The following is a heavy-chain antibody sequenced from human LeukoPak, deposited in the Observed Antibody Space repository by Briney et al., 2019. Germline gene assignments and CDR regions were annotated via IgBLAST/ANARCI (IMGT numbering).Heavy chain of an antibody. CDR3: AIVDTAMDP. Sequence: PGGSLRLSCAASGFTFSSYTMNWVRRAPGKGLEWVSSISSSSSYINYADSVKGRFTISRDNSKNTLCLQMNSLRAEDTAVYYCAIVDTAMDPWGQGTQVIVSS. V-gene: IGHV3-21*04. CDR1: GFTFSSYT. CDR2: ISSSSSYI. J-gene: IGHJ5*02. D-gene: IGHD5-18*01.